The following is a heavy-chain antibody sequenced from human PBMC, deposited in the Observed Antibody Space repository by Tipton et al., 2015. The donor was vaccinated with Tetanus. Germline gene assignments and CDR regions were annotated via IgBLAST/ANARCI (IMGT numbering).Heavy chain of an antibody. CDR1: GGPISGHY. D-gene: IGHD1-14*01. CDR3: AREMNRFFDI. CDR2: ISYAGYT. Sequence: TLSLTCTVSGGPISGHYWSWTRQTPGRGLEWIGYISYAGYTSYSPSLKNRVTMSVDTSKNQFSLKLKSVTAADTAVYYCAREMNRFFDIWGRGTLGTVSS. V-gene: IGHV4-59*11. J-gene: IGHJ2*01.